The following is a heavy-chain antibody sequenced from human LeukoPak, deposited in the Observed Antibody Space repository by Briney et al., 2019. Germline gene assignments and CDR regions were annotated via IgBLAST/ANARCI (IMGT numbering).Heavy chain of an antibody. J-gene: IGHJ4*02. CDR1: GFTFGDYA. CDR2: IRSKAYGGTT. V-gene: IGHV3-49*03. Sequence: PGRSLRLSCTASGFTFGDYAMSWFRQAPGKGLEWVGFIRSKAYGGTTEYAASVKGRFTISRDDSKSIAYLQMNSLKTEDTAVYYCTLAFYYSDSSGYYFDYWGQGTMVAVSS. D-gene: IGHD3-22*01. CDR3: TLAFYYSDSSGYYFDY.